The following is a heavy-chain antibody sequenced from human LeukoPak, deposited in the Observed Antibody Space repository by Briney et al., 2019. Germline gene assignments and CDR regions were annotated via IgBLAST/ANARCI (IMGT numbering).Heavy chain of an antibody. D-gene: IGHD6-13*01. J-gene: IGHJ4*02. CDR2: ISSSSSTI. V-gene: IGHV3-48*04. CDR1: GFTLSSYS. Sequence: GGSLRLSCAASGFTLSSYSMHWVRQAPGKGRGWVSYISSSSSTIYYADSVKGRFTISRDNAKNSLYLQMNSLRAEDTAVYYCARQSSSWFFDYWGQGTLVTVSS. CDR3: ARQSSSWFFDY.